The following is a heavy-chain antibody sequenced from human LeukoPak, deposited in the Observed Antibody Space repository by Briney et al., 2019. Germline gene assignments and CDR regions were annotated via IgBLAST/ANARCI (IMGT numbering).Heavy chain of an antibody. D-gene: IGHD3-22*01. V-gene: IGHV4-4*07. CDR2: IYTTGNT. J-gene: IGHJ4*02. CDR1: GGSISSYY. Sequence: SETLSLTCSVSGGSISSYYWSWIRQPAGKGREWIGRIYTTGNTDYNPSLKSRVTMSVDTSKNQFSLKLSSVTAADTAVYYCASGVSGYYFFDYWGQGTLVTVSS. CDR3: ASGVSGYYFFDY.